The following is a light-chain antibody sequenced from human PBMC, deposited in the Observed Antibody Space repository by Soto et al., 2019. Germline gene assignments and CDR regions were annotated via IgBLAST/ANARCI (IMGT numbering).Light chain of an antibody. CDR3: QQYNNHWT. J-gene: IGKJ1*01. Sequence: EIVMTQSPVTLSVSPGERATLSCRASQSVSSNLAWYQQKPGQAPRLLIYGTSTRATDIPARFSGSGSGTELTLTISSLQSEDFAVYYCQQYNNHWTFGQGTKVEIQ. CDR1: QSVSSN. CDR2: GTS. V-gene: IGKV3-15*01.